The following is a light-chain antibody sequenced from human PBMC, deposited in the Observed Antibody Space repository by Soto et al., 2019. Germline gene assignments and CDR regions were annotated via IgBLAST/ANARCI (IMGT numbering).Light chain of an antibody. J-gene: IGLJ2*01. CDR1: SSDVGGYNY. CDR2: EVS. Sequence: QSVLTQPPSASGSPGQSVTISCTGTSSDVGGYNYASWYQQHPGKAPKVMIYEVSKRPSGVPDRFSGSKSGNTASLTVSGLQAEDEADYCCSSYAGSNNFHVVFGGGTKLTVL. CDR3: SSYAGSNNFHVV. V-gene: IGLV2-8*01.